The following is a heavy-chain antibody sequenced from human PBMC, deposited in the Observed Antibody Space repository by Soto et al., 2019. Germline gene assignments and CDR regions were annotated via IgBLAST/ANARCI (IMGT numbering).Heavy chain of an antibody. D-gene: IGHD6-13*01. V-gene: IGHV3-48*03. CDR1: GFTFSSYE. CDR2: ISSSGSTI. J-gene: IGHJ6*02. CDR3: ARVSSSTWYLYYDGMAG. Sequence: PGGSLRLSCAASGFTFSSYEMNWVRQAPGKGLEWVSYISSSGSTIYYADSVKGRFTISRDNAKNSLYLQMNSLRAEDTAVYYCARVSSSTWYLYYDGMAGWGQVPKVTGS.